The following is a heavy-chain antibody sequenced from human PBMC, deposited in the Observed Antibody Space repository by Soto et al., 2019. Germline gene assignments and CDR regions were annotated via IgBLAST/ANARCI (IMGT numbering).Heavy chain of an antibody. Sequence: EVQLLESGGGLVQPGGSLRLSCAASGFTFSSYAMSWVRQAPGKGLEWVSAISGSGGSTYYAASVKGRFTISRDNSKNPLYLQMNSLRAEDTAVYYCAKSDYSSSWFDYWGQGTLVTVSS. CDR1: GFTFSSYA. J-gene: IGHJ4*02. CDR3: AKSDYSSSWFDY. V-gene: IGHV3-23*01. CDR2: ISGSGGST. D-gene: IGHD6-13*01.